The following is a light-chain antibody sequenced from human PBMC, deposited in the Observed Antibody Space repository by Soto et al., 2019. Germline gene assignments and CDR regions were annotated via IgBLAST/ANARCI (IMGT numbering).Light chain of an antibody. CDR3: QKYNSAP. V-gene: IGKV1-27*01. CDR2: AAS. J-gene: IGKJ2*01. CDR1: QGISNY. Sequence: DIQMTQSPSSLSASVGARVTITCRASQGISNYFAWYQQKPGKFPKLLIYAASTLPSGVPSRFSGSGSGTDFTLTISSLQPEDVATYYCQKYNSAPFGQGTKLEIK.